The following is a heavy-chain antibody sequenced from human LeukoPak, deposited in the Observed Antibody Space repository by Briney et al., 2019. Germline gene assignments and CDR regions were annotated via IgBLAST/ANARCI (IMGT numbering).Heavy chain of an antibody. CDR2: IIPIFGTA. V-gene: IGHV1-69*05. J-gene: IGHJ4*02. CDR3: ARDPPVDSSGYYYSDY. CDR1: GGTFSSYA. D-gene: IGHD3-22*01. Sequence: SSVKVSCKASGGTFSSYAISWLRQAPGQGLQWMGEIIPIFGTANYAQKLQGRVTMTTDTSTSTAYMELRSLRSDDTAVYYCARDPPVDSSGYYYSDYWGQGTLVTVSS.